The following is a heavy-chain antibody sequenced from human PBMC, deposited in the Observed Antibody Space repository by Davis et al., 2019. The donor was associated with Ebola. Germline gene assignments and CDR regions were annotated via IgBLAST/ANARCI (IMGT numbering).Heavy chain of an antibody. CDR2: IRNDGGSK. J-gene: IGHJ3*02. V-gene: IGHV3-30*02. Sequence: GESLKISCGASGFTFSSSKMHWVRQVPGKGLEWVAFIRNDGGSKYYGDSVKGRFTISRDNSKNTLYLQMNSLRAEGTAVYYCAKDASYGFDIWGQGTMVTVSS. CDR3: AKDASYGFDI. CDR1: GFTFSSSK.